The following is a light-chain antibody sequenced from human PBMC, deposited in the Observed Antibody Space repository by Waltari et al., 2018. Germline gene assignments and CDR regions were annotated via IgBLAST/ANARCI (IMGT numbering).Light chain of an antibody. V-gene: IGLV2-14*03. CDR3: SSYTSTNTVI. CDR2: DVT. Sequence: QSALTQPASVSGSPGQSITIPCTGTSSDIVGYNYVSWYQQHPGKAPKLMIFDVTKRPSGVSDRFSGSKSGNTASLTISGLHTDDESDYYCSSYTSTNTVIFGGGTKVTVL. CDR1: SSDIVGYNY. J-gene: IGLJ2*01.